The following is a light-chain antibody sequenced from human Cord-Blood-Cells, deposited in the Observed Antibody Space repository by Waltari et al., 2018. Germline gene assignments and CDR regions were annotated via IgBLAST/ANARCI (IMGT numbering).Light chain of an antibody. J-gene: IGKJ2*01. CDR3: QQYYSTPYT. CDR2: WAF. Sequence: DIVMTQSPDSLAVSLGERATINCKSSQSVLYSSNNKDYLAWYQQKPRQPPKLLIYWAFTRESGVPDRFSCSGSGTEFTLTISSLQAEDVAVYYCQQYYSTPYTFVQGTKLEIK. V-gene: IGKV4-1*01. CDR1: QSVLYSSNNKDY.